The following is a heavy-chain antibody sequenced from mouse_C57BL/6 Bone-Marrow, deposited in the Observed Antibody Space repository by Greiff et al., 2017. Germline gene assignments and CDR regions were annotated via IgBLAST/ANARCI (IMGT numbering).Heavy chain of an antibody. V-gene: IGHV1-63*02. Sequence: VQLQQSGAELVRPGTSVKMSCKAPGYTFTNYWIGWAKQRPGHGLEWIGDIYPGGGYTNYNEKFKGKATLTADTSSSTAYMQLSSLTSEDAAIYYCARTFPHYYAMDYWGQGTSVTVSS. CDR3: ARTFPHYYAMDY. J-gene: IGHJ4*01. CDR1: GYTFTNYW. CDR2: IYPGGGYT.